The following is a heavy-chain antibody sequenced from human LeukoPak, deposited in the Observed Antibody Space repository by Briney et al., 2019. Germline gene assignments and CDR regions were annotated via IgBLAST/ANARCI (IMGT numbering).Heavy chain of an antibody. CDR3: ARGRCDILTGYYSSPPKYYYYYGMDV. J-gene: IGHJ6*04. CDR2: INHSGST. Sequence: SETLSLTCAVYGGPFRGYYWRWIRQPPGKGLEWIGEINHSGSTNYNPSLKSRVTISVDTSKNQFSLKLSSVTAAETAVYYCARGRCDILTGYYSSPPKYYYYYGMDVWGKGTTVTVSS. V-gene: IGHV4-34*01. CDR1: GGPFRGYY. D-gene: IGHD3-9*01.